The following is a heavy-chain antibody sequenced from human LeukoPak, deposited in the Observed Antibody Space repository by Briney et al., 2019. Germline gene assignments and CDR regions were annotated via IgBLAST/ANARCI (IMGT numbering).Heavy chain of an antibody. Sequence: SETLSLTCTVSGGSISSGGYSWSWIRQPPGKGLEWIGYIFDSGSTYYSPSLKSRISISVERSTNQFSLQLSSVTAADTAVYFCARHAVYAGSGWAFDYWGQGTLVTVFS. J-gene: IGHJ4*02. D-gene: IGHD6-19*01. V-gene: IGHV4-30-2*01. CDR1: GGSISSGGYS. CDR2: IFDSGST. CDR3: ARHAVYAGSGWAFDY.